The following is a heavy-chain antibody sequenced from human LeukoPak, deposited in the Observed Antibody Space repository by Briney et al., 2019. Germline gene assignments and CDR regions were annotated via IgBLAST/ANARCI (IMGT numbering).Heavy chain of an antibody. CDR3: ARGVPIYYYDSSGYRNWCDP. CDR2: LIHSGNT. CDR1: CGPFSGYY. J-gene: IGHJ5*02. Sequence: SETLSLTRAVYCGPFSGYYWMCIPQPPGRGLEWFVELIHSGNTNYNPSLESRHPISGETSKNQFSQKLSSVTAADRGVFLCARGVPIYYYDSSGYRNWCDPWGQGTLVTVSS. D-gene: IGHD3-22*01. V-gene: IGHV4-34*01.